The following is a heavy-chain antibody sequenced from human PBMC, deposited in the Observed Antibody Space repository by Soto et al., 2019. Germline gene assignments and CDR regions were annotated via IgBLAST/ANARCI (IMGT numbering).Heavy chain of an antibody. CDR2: ISSNGGNT. CDR1: GFTFNTFA. D-gene: IGHD6-19*01. V-gene: IGHV3-64D*06. CDR3: VKEGYMRSDWYGQFDC. Sequence: GGSLRLSCSASGFTFNTFARHWVRQTPGKGLEFVSAISSNGGNTYYADSVKGRFAISRDNSKNTLYLQMYSLRPEDTALYYCVKEGYMRSDWYGQFDCWGQGTLVTVSS. J-gene: IGHJ4*02.